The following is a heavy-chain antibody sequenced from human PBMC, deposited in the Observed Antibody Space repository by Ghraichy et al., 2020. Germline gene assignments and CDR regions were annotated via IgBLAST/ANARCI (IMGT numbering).Heavy chain of an antibody. D-gene: IGHD5-18*01. Sequence: GGSLRLSCAASGFTFSSYAMSWVRPAPGKGLEWVSAISGSGGSTYYADSVKGRFTISRDNSKNTLYLQMNSLRAEDTAVYYCAKDRGRGYSYGATFDYWGQGTLVTVSS. V-gene: IGHV3-23*01. CDR2: ISGSGGST. J-gene: IGHJ4*02. CDR3: AKDRGRGYSYGATFDY. CDR1: GFTFSSYA.